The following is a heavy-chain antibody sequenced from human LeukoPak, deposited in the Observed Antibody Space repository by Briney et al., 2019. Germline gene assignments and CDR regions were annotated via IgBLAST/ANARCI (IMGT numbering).Heavy chain of an antibody. CDR3: ARDRYGYGYYSYYMDV. Sequence: GGSLRLSCAASGFTFSSHWMSWVRQAPGKGLEWVANIKQDGSEKYYVDSVKGRFTISRDNAKNSLYLQMNSLRAEDTAVYYCARDRYGYGYYSYYMDVWGKGTTVTVSS. CDR1: GFTFSSHW. CDR2: IKQDGSEK. J-gene: IGHJ6*03. D-gene: IGHD5-18*01. V-gene: IGHV3-7*01.